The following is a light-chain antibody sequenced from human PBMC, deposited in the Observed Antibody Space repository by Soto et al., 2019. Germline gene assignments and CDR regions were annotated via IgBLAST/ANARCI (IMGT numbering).Light chain of an antibody. CDR1: SSDVGGYNY. V-gene: IGLV2-14*01. Sequence: QSVLTQPASVSGSPGQAITSSCTGTSSDVGGYNYVSWYQQHPGKAPKLMIYEVSNRPSGVSNRFSGSKSGYTASLTISGLQAEDEADYYCSSYTSSSTVIFGGRTKLTVL. CDR3: SSYTSSSTVI. J-gene: IGLJ2*01. CDR2: EVS.